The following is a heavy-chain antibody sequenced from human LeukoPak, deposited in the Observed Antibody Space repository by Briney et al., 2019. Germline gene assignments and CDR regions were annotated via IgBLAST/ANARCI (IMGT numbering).Heavy chain of an antibody. CDR3: AREAKRMVRGVRGGDC. V-gene: IGHV4-34*01. J-gene: IGHJ4*02. CDR1: GGSFSGYY. CDR2: INHSGST. D-gene: IGHD3-10*01. Sequence: SATLSLTCAVYGGSFSGYYWSWIRQPPGKGLEWIGEINHSGSTNYNPSLKSRVTISVDTSKNQFSLKLSSATAADTAVYYCAREAKRMVRGVRGGDCWGQGTLVTVSS.